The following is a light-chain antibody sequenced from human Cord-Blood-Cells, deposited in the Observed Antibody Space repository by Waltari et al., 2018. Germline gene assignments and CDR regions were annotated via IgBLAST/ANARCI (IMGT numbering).Light chain of an antibody. CDR2: AAP. V-gene: IGKV1-39*01. CDR3: QQSYSTPWT. J-gene: IGKJ1*01. Sequence: DIQMTQSPSSLSASVGDRVTITCRASQSISSYLNWYQQKPGKAPKLLIYAAPSLQSGVPSRFSGSGSGTDFTLTISSLKPEDFATYYCQQSYSTPWTFGQGTTVEIK. CDR1: QSISSY.